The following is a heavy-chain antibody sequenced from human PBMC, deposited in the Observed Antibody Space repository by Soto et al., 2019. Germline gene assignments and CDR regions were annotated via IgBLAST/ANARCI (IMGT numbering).Heavy chain of an antibody. CDR3: ARDRSYSLDV. CDR1: GSTCSNDW. Sequence: EVQLVESGGGLRQPGGSLRLSCAVSGSTCSNDWMHWVRQAPGKGLVWVSHINSDGSSTNYADFVKGRFTIARDNATNTVYLQMTSLRAEDTAVYYCARDRSYSLDVWGQGTTVTVSS. V-gene: IGHV3-74*01. J-gene: IGHJ6*02. CDR2: INSDGSST.